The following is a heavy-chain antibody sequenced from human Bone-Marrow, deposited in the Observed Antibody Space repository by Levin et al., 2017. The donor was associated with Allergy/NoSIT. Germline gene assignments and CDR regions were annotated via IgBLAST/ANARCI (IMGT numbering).Heavy chain of an antibody. D-gene: IGHD6-19*01. CDR1: GFTFSSYG. CDR3: AKSRVYSSASIDY. V-gene: IGHV3-23*01. CDR2: ISGNSGSI. J-gene: IGHJ4*02. Sequence: GGSLRLSCAASGFTFSSYGMNWVRQAPGKGLEWVSGISGNSGSIYYADSVKGRFTLSRDNSKNTLSLHLNSLRAEDTAVYYCAKSRVYSSASIDYWGQGTLVTVSS.